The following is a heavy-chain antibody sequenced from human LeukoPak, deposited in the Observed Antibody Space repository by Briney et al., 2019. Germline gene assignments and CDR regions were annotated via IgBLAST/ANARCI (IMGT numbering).Heavy chain of an antibody. J-gene: IGHJ4*02. CDR3: TTVIDY. Sequence: GGSLRLSCAASGFTFSNAWMSWVRQAPEKGLEWFGRIKSKTDGATTDYAAPVKGRFTISRDDSKNTLYLQMNSLKTEDTAVYYCTTVIDYWGQGTLVTVSS. V-gene: IGHV3-15*01. CDR1: GFTFSNAW. CDR2: IKSKTDGATT.